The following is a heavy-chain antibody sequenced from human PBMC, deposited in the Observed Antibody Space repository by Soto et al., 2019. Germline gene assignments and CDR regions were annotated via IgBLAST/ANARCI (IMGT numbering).Heavy chain of an antibody. CDR1: GFTFSSYW. CDR3: AGQPYSSGWYYLDY. Sequence: GGSLRLSCAASGFTFSSYWMSWVRQAPGKGLEWVANIKQDGSEKYYVDSVKGRFTISRDNAKNSLYLQMNSLRAEDTAVYYCAGQPYSSGWYYLDYWGQGTLVTVSS. V-gene: IGHV3-7*03. D-gene: IGHD6-19*01. CDR2: IKQDGSEK. J-gene: IGHJ4*02.